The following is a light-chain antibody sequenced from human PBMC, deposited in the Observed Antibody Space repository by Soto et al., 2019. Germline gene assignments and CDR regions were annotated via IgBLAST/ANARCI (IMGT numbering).Light chain of an antibody. CDR2: DVT. J-gene: IGLJ2*01. CDR1: SSDIGSYNF. Sequence: QSALTQPPSASGSPGQSVTISCTGASSDIGSYNFVSWYQQHPDKAPKLLIYDVTQRPSGIPDRFSGSKSGTTASLTVSGLLAENEADYYCTSYPGSNFPVVFGGGTKLTVL. V-gene: IGLV2-8*01. CDR3: TSYPGSNFPVV.